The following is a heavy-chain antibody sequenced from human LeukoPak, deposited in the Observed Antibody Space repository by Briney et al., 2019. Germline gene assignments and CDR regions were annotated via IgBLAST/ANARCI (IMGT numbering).Heavy chain of an antibody. CDR2: IIPIFGTA. CDR3: ASYMITIFGVVISGSDYYYYMDV. J-gene: IGHJ6*03. CDR1: GGTFSSYA. D-gene: IGHD3-3*01. V-gene: IGHV1-69*13. Sequence: SVKVSCKASGGTFSSYAISWVRQAPGQGLEWMGGIIPIFGTANYAQKFQGRVTITADESTSTAHMELSSLRSEDTAVYYCASYMITIFGVVISGSDYYYYMDVWGKGTTVTVSS.